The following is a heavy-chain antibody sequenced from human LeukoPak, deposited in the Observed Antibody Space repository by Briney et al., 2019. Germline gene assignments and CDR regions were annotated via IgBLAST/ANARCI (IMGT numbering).Heavy chain of an antibody. CDR1: GGSISSSSYY. CDR3: ASRKLGNDY. D-gene: IGHD7-27*01. Sequence: SETLSLTCTVSGGSISSSSYYWGWIRQPPGKGLEWIGEINHSGSTNYNPSLKSRVTISADTSKNQFSLKLISVTAADTAVYYCASRKLGNDYWGQGTLVTVSS. CDR2: INHSGST. V-gene: IGHV4-39*07. J-gene: IGHJ4*02.